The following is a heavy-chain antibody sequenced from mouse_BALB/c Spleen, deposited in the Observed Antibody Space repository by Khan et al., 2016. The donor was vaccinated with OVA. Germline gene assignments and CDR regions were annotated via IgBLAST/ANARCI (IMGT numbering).Heavy chain of an antibody. V-gene: IGHV1S132*01. CDR2: FYTGTGSS. J-gene: IGHJ4*01. CDR1: GYIFTSYW. Sequence: QVQLKQSGADLVRPGASVKLSCKTSGYIFTSYWIHWVKQRSGQGLAWIARFYTGTGSSYYNENFKGKATLTADTSSSTAYMQLSSLKSEDSAVYFCARSDYGSTYALDFWGQGTSVTVSS. D-gene: IGHD1-1*01. CDR3: ARSDYGSTYALDF.